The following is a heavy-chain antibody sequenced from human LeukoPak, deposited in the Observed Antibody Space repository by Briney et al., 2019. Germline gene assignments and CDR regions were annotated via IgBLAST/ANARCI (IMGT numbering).Heavy chain of an antibody. CDR3: ARGRGRRAGYGSGSSVDY. Sequence: GGSLRLSCAASGFTFSSYAMHWVRQAPGKGLEWVAVLSYDGSNKYYADSVKGRFTISRDNSKNTLYLQMNSLRAEDTAVYYCARGRGRRAGYGSGSSVDYWGQGTLVTVSS. D-gene: IGHD3-10*01. CDR1: GFTFSSYA. CDR2: LSYDGSNK. J-gene: IGHJ4*02. V-gene: IGHV3-30-3*01.